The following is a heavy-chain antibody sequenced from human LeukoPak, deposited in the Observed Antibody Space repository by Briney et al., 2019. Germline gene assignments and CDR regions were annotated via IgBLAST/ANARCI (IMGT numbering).Heavy chain of an antibody. CDR2: INHSGST. Sequence: PSETLSLTYAVYGGSFSGYYWSWIRQPPGKGLEWIGEINHSGSTNYNPSLMSRVTISVDTSKNQFSLKLSSVTAADTAVYYCASSIKAAVLDYWGQGTLVTVSS. D-gene: IGHD6-13*01. CDR1: GGSFSGYY. CDR3: ASSIKAAVLDY. J-gene: IGHJ4*02. V-gene: IGHV4-34*01.